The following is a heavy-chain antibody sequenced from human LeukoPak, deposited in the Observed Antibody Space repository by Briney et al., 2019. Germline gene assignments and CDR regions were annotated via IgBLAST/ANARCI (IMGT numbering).Heavy chain of an antibody. V-gene: IGHV5-51*01. CDR3: ARQRRGRGYSYGKDYYYYMDV. D-gene: IGHD5-18*01. Sequence: GESLKISCKGSGYSFTSYWIGWVRQMLGKGLEWMGIIYPGDSDTRYSPSFQGQVTISADKSISTAYLQWSSLKASDTAMYYCARQRRGRGYSYGKDYYYYMDVWGKGTTVTVSS. CDR2: IYPGDSDT. CDR1: GYSFTSYW. J-gene: IGHJ6*03.